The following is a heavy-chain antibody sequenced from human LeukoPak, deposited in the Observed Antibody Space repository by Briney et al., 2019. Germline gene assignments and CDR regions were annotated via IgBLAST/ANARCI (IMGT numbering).Heavy chain of an antibody. CDR2: ISYDGQYK. Sequence: GGSLRLSCAASGFTFSSYGMHWVRQAPGKGLEWVAVISYDGQYKYYGDSVKGRFTISRDNSKNTLSLLMNSLRAEDTAMYYCAKERRDVHHTRGYFESWGQGTLVTVSS. CDR3: AKERRDVHHTRGYFES. D-gene: IGHD5-24*01. J-gene: IGHJ4*02. V-gene: IGHV3-30*18. CDR1: GFTFSSYG.